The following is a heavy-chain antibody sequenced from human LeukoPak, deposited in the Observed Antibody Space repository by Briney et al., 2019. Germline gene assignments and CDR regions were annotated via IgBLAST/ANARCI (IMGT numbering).Heavy chain of an antibody. V-gene: IGHV1-46*01. CDR1: GYTFTSYY. CDR2: INPSGGST. D-gene: IGHD2-15*01. CDR3: ARDRYRSGGSCYYYMDV. Sequence: GASVKVSCKASGYTFTSYYMHWVRQAPGQGLEWMGIINPSGGSTSYAQKFQGRVTMTRDTSTSTVYMELSSLRSEDTAVYYCARDRYRSGGSCYYYMDVWGKGTTVTVSS. J-gene: IGHJ6*03.